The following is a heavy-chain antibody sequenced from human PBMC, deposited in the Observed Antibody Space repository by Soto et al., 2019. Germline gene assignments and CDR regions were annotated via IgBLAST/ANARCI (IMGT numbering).Heavy chain of an antibody. J-gene: IGHJ5*02. CDR1: GYILTELS. Sequence: ASVKVSCKVSGYILTELSMHWVRQAPGKGLEWMGGFDPEDGETIYAQKFQGRVTMTEDTSTDTAYMELSSLRSEDTAVYYCATDRYYDSSGLSWGQGTLVTVSS. D-gene: IGHD3-22*01. CDR3: ATDRYYDSSGLS. CDR2: FDPEDGET. V-gene: IGHV1-24*01.